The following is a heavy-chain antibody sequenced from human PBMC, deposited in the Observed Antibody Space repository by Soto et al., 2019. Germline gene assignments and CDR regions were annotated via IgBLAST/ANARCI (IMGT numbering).Heavy chain of an antibody. CDR2: IKQDGSEI. V-gene: IGHV3-7*04. CDR1: GFTFSSRW. D-gene: IGHD3-10*01. CDR3: VRPSGWTGDF. J-gene: IGHJ4*02. Sequence: EVQLVESGGGLVQPGGSLRLSCVASGFTFSSRWMNWVRHVPGKGLEWVANIKQDGSEIHYVDSVKGRFTISRDNAKNSLYLQMNSLRVEDTAVYHCVRPSGWTGDFWGQGILVTVSS.